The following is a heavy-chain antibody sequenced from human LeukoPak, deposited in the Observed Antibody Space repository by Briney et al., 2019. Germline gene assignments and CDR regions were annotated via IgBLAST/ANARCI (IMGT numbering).Heavy chain of an antibody. CDR2: IRYDGSNK. Sequence: GGSLRLSCAAPGFTFSSYGMHWVRQAPGKGLEWVAFIRYDGSNKYYADSVKGRFTISRDNSKNTLYLQMNSLRAEDTAVYYCAKDAGRKYQLLTYFDYWGQGTLVTVSS. CDR1: GFTFSSYG. J-gene: IGHJ4*02. V-gene: IGHV3-30*02. CDR3: AKDAGRKYQLLTYFDY. D-gene: IGHD2-2*01.